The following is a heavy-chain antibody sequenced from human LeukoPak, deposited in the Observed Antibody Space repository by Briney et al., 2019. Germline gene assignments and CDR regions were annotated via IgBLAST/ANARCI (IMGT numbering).Heavy chain of an antibody. D-gene: IGHD3-3*01. CDR3: ARHGITIFGVVTPFDH. Sequence: SETLSLTCTVSGGSISSYYWSWIRQPPGKGLEWIGYIYTSGSTNYNPSLKSRVTISVDTSKNQFSLKLSSVTAADTAVYYCARHGITIFGVVTPFDHWGQGTLVTVSS. CDR1: GGSISSYY. J-gene: IGHJ5*02. CDR2: IYTSGST. V-gene: IGHV4-4*09.